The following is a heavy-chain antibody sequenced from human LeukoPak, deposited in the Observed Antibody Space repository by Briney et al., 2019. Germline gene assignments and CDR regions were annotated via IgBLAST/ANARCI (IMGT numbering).Heavy chain of an antibody. J-gene: IGHJ4*02. CDR3: ASAPYTSGWSVFDY. CDR2: IYYSGST. V-gene: IGHV4-59*11. CDR1: GGSISSHY. Sequence: PSETLSLTCTVSGGSISSHYWSWIRQPPGKGLEWIGYIYYSGSTNNNPSLKSRVTIPVDTSNSQFSLKLRSVTAADTAVYYCASAPYTSGWSVFDYWGQGTLVTVSS. D-gene: IGHD6-19*01.